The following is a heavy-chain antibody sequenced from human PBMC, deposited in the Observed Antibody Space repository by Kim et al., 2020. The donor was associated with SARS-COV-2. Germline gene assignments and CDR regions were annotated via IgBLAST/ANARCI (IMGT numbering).Heavy chain of an antibody. V-gene: IGHV4-59*09. D-gene: IGHD4-17*01. J-gene: IGHJ3*02. CDR3: ARGDGDIVAFDI. Sequence: NYKHSLKSRVTISVDTSTNQFSPKLSSVTAADAAVDYCARGDGDIVAFDIWGQGTMVTVSS.